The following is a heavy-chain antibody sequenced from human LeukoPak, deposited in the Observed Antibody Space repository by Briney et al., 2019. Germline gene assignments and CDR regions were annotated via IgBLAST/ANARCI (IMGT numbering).Heavy chain of an antibody. V-gene: IGHV1-46*01. D-gene: IGHD6-19*01. CDR3: ARDNTAVAGRVIDY. J-gene: IGHJ4*02. CDR1: GYTFTSYY. CDR2: INPSVGST. Sequence: EASVKVSCKASGYTFTSYYIHWVRQAPGRGLEWMGIINPSVGSTTYAQNFQGRVTMTRYTSTSSVYMELSSLRSEDTAVCYCARDNTAVAGRVIDYWGQGTLVTVSS.